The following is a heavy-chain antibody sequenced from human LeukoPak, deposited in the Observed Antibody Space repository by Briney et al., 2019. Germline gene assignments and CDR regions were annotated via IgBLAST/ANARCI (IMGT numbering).Heavy chain of an antibody. D-gene: IGHD2-2*01. CDR2: IKQDGSEK. Sequence: PGGSLRLSCAASGFTFSSYWMSWVRQAPGKGLEWVANIKQDGSEKYYVDSVKGRFTISRDNAKNSLYLQMNSLRAEDTAVYYCVREEQDWRVPAAIPASYYYYYMDVWGKGTTVTVSS. CDR3: VREEQDWRVPAAIPASYYYYYMDV. J-gene: IGHJ6*03. CDR1: GFTFSSYW. V-gene: IGHV3-7*01.